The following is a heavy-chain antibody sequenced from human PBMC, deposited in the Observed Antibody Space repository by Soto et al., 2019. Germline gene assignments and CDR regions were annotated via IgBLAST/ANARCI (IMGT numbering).Heavy chain of an antibody. CDR1: GFTFSSYW. D-gene: IGHD1-7*01. CDR3: ARDNWNYAGYWFDP. J-gene: IGHJ5*02. CDR2: IKQDGSEK. Sequence: GGSLRLSCAASGFTFSSYWMSWVRQAPGKGLEWVANIKQDGSEKYYVDSVKGRFTISRDNAKNSLYLQMNSLRAEDTAVYYCARDNWNYAGYWFDPWGQGTLVTVSS. V-gene: IGHV3-7*01.